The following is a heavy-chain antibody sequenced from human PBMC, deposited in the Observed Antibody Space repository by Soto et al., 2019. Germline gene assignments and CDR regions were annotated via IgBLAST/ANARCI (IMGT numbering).Heavy chain of an antibody. CDR2: ISGSGGST. D-gene: IGHD3-22*01. CDR1: GFTFSSYA. Sequence: SGGSLRLSCAASGFTFSSYAMSWVRQAPGKGLEWVSAISGSGGSTYYADSVKGRFTISRDNSKNTLYLQMNSLRAEDTAVYYCAKDSSYDSSGYYEAGAFDIWGQGTMVTVSS. CDR3: AKDSSYDSSGYYEAGAFDI. J-gene: IGHJ3*02. V-gene: IGHV3-23*01.